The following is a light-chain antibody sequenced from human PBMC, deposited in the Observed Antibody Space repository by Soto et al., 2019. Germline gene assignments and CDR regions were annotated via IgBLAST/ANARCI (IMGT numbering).Light chain of an antibody. Sequence: EIVLTQSPGTLSLSPGERATLSCRASQSVSSSYLAWYQQKPGQAPRLLIYGASSRATGIPDRFSGSGSGTDFTLTISRLEVEDFPVYYCQQYGSSPLTFGGGTKVEIK. CDR1: QSVSSSY. V-gene: IGKV3-20*01. CDR3: QQYGSSPLT. CDR2: GAS. J-gene: IGKJ4*01.